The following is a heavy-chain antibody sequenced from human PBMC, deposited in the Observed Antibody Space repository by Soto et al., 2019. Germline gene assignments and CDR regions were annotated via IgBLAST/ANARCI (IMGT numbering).Heavy chain of an antibody. D-gene: IGHD2-15*01. CDR2: ISGSGGST. J-gene: IGHJ3*02. CDR1: GFTFSSYA. CDR3: AKGPRYCSGGSCYSIHDAFDI. V-gene: IGHV3-23*01. Sequence: EVQLLESGGGLVQPGGSLRLSCAASGFTFSSYAMSWVRQAPGKGLEWVSAISGSGGSTYYADSVKGRFTISRDNSKNTLYRQMNSLRAEDTAVYYCAKGPRYCSGGSCYSIHDAFDIWGQGTMVTVSS.